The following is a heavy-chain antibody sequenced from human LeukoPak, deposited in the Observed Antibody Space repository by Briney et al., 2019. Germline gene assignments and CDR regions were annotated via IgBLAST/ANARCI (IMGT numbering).Heavy chain of an antibody. Sequence: ETLSLTCTVSGGSISSSSYYWGWIRQPPGKGLEWVSTISGSSRYIYYAASVKGRFTISRDNAKNSLYLQMNSLRAEDTAVYYCARRLNYGDYGSDYWGQGTRVTVSS. D-gene: IGHD4-17*01. J-gene: IGHJ4*02. CDR3: ARRLNYGDYGSDY. CDR1: GGSISSSS. CDR2: ISGSSRYI. V-gene: IGHV3-21*01.